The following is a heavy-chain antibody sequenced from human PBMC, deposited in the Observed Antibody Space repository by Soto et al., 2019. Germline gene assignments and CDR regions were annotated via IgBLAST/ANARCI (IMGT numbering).Heavy chain of an antibody. CDR2: VKQDGSER. V-gene: IGHV3-7*05. J-gene: IGHJ6*02. CDR3: ARERVVVPATIFYYYALDV. Sequence: GGSLRLSCAASGFSFSDYWMSWVRQAPGKGLEWVANVKQDGSERYYVDSVKGRFTISRDNAKNSLYLQMNSLRAEDTAVYYCARERVVVPATIFYYYALDVWGQGTTVTAP. D-gene: IGHD2-15*01. CDR1: GFSFSDYW.